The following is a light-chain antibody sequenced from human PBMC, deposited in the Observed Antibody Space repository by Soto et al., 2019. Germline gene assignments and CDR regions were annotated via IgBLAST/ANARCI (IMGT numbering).Light chain of an antibody. CDR3: QQLNSYPIT. CDR1: QSVSGW. CDR2: AAS. J-gene: IGKJ5*01. V-gene: IGKV1-5*01. Sequence: IPMPQSPSTLSATVGDTVTVTCRASQSVSGWLAWYQQKPGKAPKLLIYAASTLQGGVPSRFSGSESGTDFTLTISSLQPEDFATYYCQQLNSYPITFGQGTRLEI.